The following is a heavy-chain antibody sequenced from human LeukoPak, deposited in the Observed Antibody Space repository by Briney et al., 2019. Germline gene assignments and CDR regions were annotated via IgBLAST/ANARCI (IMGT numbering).Heavy chain of an antibody. D-gene: IGHD3-22*01. J-gene: IGHJ4*02. CDR1: GYTFTSYY. CDR2: TNPSGGST. Sequence: ASVKVSCKASGYTFTSYYMHWVRQAPGQGLEWMGITNPSGGSTSYAQKFQGRVTMTRDTSTSTVYLELSSLRSEDTAVYYCARSVYDSSGYSPFEYWGQGTLVTVSS. CDR3: ARSVYDSSGYSPFEY. V-gene: IGHV1-46*01.